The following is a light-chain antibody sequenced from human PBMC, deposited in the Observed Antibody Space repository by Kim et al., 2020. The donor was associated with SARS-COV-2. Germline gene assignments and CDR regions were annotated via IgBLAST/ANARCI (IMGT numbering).Light chain of an antibody. Sequence: EIVMTQSPATLSLSPGERATLSCRASLSITTNLAWYQQKPGQAPRLLIYGASNRATGVPARFSGSGSGTDFTLTISSLQSEDFAVYYCQQYNNWPRTFGQGTKVDIK. J-gene: IGKJ1*01. V-gene: IGKV3-15*01. CDR2: GAS. CDR1: LSITTN. CDR3: QQYNNWPRT.